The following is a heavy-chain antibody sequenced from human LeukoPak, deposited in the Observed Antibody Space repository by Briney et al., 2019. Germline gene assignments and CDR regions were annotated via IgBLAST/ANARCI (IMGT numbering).Heavy chain of an antibody. CDR1: GYTFTGYY. CDR3: ARDGMTTVTAMIAFDI. CDR2: INPNTGGT. D-gene: IGHD4-17*01. Sequence: ASVKVSCKASGYTFTGYYMHWVRQAPGQGLEWMGWINPNTGGTNYAQKLQGRVTMTTDTSTSTAYMELRSLRSDDTAVYYCARDGMTTVTAMIAFDIWGQGTMVTVSS. V-gene: IGHV1-2*02. J-gene: IGHJ3*02.